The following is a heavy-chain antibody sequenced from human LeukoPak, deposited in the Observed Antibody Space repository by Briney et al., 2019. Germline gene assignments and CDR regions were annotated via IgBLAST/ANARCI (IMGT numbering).Heavy chain of an antibody. CDR2: IRYDGSNK. V-gene: IGHV3-30*02. D-gene: IGHD4-17*01. J-gene: IGHJ4*02. CDR1: GFTFSNYG. CDR3: AKESYGGTTVTTGLDY. Sequence: GGSLRLSCAASGFTFSNYGMHWVRQAPGKGLEWVAFIRYDGSNKYYADSVKGRFTISRDNSKNTLYLQMNSLRAEDTAVYYCAKESYGGTTVTTGLDYCGQGTLVTVSS.